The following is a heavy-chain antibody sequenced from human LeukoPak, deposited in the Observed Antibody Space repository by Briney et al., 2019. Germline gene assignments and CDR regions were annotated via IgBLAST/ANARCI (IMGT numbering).Heavy chain of an antibody. CDR3: ARSSYSSSSSV. V-gene: IGHV3-7*03. Sequence: GGSLRLSCAVSGFTFSGFWMSWSRQAPGKGLEWVASINSDGSEGYYADVVKGRFTISRDNAKNSLYLQINSLRAKDTAVYYCARSSYSSSSSVWGQGTMVTVSS. J-gene: IGHJ3*01. CDR2: INSDGSEG. D-gene: IGHD6-6*01. CDR1: GFTFSGFW.